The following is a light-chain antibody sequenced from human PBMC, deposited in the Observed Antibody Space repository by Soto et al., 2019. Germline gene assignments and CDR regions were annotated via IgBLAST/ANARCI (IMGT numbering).Light chain of an antibody. Sequence: DIQMTQSPSSMSAPVGDRVTMTCPASQSISSYLNWYQQKPGKAPNLLIYAASSLQSGVPSRFSGSGSETDFTLTISSLQPEDFATYYCHQSYSTSWTFGQGTKVDIK. CDR3: HQSYSTSWT. J-gene: IGKJ1*01. CDR1: QSISSY. V-gene: IGKV1-39*01. CDR2: AAS.